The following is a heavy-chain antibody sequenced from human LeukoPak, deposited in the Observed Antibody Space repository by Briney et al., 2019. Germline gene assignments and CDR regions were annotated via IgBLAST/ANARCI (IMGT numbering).Heavy chain of an antibody. V-gene: IGHV1-3*01. Sequence: ASVKVSCKASGYTFTSYAMHWVRQAPGQRLEWMGWINAGNGNTKYSQKFQGRVTITRDTSASTAYMELSSLRSEDTAVYYCARDRGYSSGWLNWFDPWGQGTLVTVSS. CDR2: INAGNGNT. J-gene: IGHJ5*02. D-gene: IGHD6-19*01. CDR1: GYTFTSYA. CDR3: ARDRGYSSGWLNWFDP.